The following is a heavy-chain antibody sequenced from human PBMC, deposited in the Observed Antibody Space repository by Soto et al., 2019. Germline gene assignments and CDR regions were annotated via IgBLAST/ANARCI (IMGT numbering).Heavy chain of an antibody. CDR1: GFSFSTYG. J-gene: IGHJ4*02. Sequence: QVQLVESGGGVVQPGRSLRLSCAASGFSFSTYGMHWVRQAPGKGLEWVAVIWDDGTNEYYADSVKGRFTISRDNSKNTLYLQMNSLRAEDTAVYYCVRDLREDGCSSSSCFYFDYWGQGTLVTVSS. CDR3: VRDLREDGCSSSSCFYFDY. CDR2: IWDDGTNE. D-gene: IGHD2-2*01. V-gene: IGHV3-33*01.